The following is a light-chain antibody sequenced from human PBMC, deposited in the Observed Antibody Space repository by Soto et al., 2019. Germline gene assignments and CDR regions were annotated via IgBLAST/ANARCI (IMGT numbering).Light chain of an antibody. CDR1: SSDIGSSTL. V-gene: IGLV2-23*01. Sequence: QSALTQPASVSGSPGQSITISCTGTSSDIGSSTLVSWYQHLPGKAPKLLIYEGIKWPSGIPSRFSGSKSGNTASLTISGLQPEDEADYYCCSYAISDTLVFGGGTQLTVL. CDR3: CSYAISDTLV. J-gene: IGLJ2*01. CDR2: EGI.